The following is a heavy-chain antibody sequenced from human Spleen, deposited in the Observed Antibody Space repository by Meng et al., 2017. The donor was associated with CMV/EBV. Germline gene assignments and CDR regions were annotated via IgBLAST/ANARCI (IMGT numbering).Heavy chain of an antibody. D-gene: IGHD2-2*01. CDR2: ISSSVSGNTE. CDR1: GFNVGDHY. J-gene: IGHJ4*02. V-gene: IGHV3-11*04. CDR3: VPPVCTSSSCHPYFDH. Sequence: GESLKISCAASGFNVGDHYMNWIRQAPGKGLEWVSYISSSVSGNTEYYADSVKGRFTISRDNAKNSLYLQMNSLRAEDTAVYYCVPPVCTSSSCHPYFDHWGQGILVTVSS.